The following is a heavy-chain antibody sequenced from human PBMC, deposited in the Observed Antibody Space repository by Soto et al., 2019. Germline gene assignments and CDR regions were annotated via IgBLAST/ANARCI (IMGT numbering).Heavy chain of an antibody. J-gene: IGHJ6*02. CDR1: GYTFTSYG. V-gene: IGHV1-18*01. CDR3: ASDCSGGSCYSPAYYYYGMDV. Sequence: GAPVKVSCKASGYTFTSYGISWVRQAPGQGLEWMGWISAYNGNTNYAQKLQGRVTMTTDTSTSTAYMELRSLRSDDTAVYYCASDCSGGSCYSPAYYYYGMDVWGQGTTVTVSS. D-gene: IGHD2-15*01. CDR2: ISAYNGNT.